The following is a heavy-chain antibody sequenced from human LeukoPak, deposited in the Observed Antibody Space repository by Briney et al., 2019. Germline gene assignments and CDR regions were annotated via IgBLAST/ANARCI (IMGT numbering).Heavy chain of an antibody. CDR3: AKTTTGYSSGRYPGWPVDY. D-gene: IGHD6-19*01. CDR2: IFGSGGSS. Sequence: GGSLRLSCAASGFTFNSYAMYWVRQAPGKGLEWVSGIFGSGGSSHYADSVKGRFTISRDNSKNTVYLQMNSLRPEDTPVYYCAKTTTGYSSGRYPGWPVDYWGQGTLVTVSS. CDR1: GFTFNSYA. J-gene: IGHJ4*02. V-gene: IGHV3-23*01.